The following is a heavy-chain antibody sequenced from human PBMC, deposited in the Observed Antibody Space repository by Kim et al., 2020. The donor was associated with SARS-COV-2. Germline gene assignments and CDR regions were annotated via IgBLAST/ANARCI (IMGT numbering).Heavy chain of an antibody. D-gene: IGHD6-19*01. CDR1: GDSVSSNSAA. V-gene: IGHV6-1*01. Sequence: SQTLSLTCAISGDSVSSNSAAWNWIRQSPSRGLEWLGRTYYRSKWYNDYAVSVKSRITINPDTSKNQFSLQLNSVTPEDTAVYYCARDHTVAPWWYSSGWYSLGSRWFAPWGEGTRVTVSS. CDR3: ARDHTVAPWWYSSGWYSLGSRWFAP. J-gene: IGHJ5*02. CDR2: TYYRSKWYN.